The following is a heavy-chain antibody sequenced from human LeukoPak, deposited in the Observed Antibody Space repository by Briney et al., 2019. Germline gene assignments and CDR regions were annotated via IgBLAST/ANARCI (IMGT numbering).Heavy chain of an antibody. CDR2: INTNTGNP. Sequence: ASVKVSCKASGYTFTNYAMNWVRQAPGQGLEWMGWINTNTGNPTYAQGFTGRFVFSLDTSVSTAYLQISSLKTEDTAVYYCARVGYGDYWNYYYYGMDVWGQGTTVTVSS. J-gene: IGHJ6*02. CDR3: ARVGYGDYWNYYYYGMDV. D-gene: IGHD4-17*01. CDR1: GYTFTNYA. V-gene: IGHV7-4-1*02.